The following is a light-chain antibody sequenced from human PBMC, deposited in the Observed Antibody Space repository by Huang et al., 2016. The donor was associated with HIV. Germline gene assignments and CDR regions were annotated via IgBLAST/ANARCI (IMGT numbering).Light chain of an antibody. V-gene: IGKV2-30*01. CDR1: QSLVYSDGNTY. J-gene: IGKJ1*01. CDR2: KVS. CDR3: MQGTHWPPWT. Sequence: VVMTQSPLSLPVTLGQPASISCRSSQSLVYSDGNTYLSWFQQRTGQSPRRLIYKVSNRDSGVPDRFSGSGSGTDFTLKISRVEAEDVGIYYCMQGTHWPPWTFGQGTKVEIK.